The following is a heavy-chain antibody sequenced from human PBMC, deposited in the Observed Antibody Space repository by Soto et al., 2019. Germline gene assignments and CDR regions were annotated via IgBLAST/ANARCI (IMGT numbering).Heavy chain of an antibody. Sequence: QVQVVESGGGVVQPGRSLRLSCAASGFTFSSYTMHWVRQAPGKGLDWVAAISYDGSNKYYADSVKGRFTISRDNSKNTMCLQMNSVRAEDTAVYYCARDLWGLRGWFAPWGQGTLVTVSS. CDR1: GFTFSSYT. CDR2: ISYDGSNK. D-gene: IGHD1-26*01. CDR3: ARDLWGLRGWFAP. V-gene: IGHV3-30-3*01. J-gene: IGHJ5*02.